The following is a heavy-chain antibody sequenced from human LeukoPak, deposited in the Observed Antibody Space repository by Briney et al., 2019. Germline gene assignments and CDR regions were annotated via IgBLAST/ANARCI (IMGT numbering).Heavy chain of an antibody. D-gene: IGHD3-22*01. J-gene: IGHJ4*02. CDR1: GYTFTSYG. Sequence: ASVKVSCKASGYTFTSYGISWVRQAPGQGLEWMGWISAYNGNTNYAQKLQGRVTMTTDTSTSTAYMELRSLRSDDTAVYYCARVRVTSRYDSSGYYYFDYWGQGTLVTVSS. V-gene: IGHV1-18*01. CDR3: ARVRVTSRYDSSGYYYFDY. CDR2: ISAYNGNT.